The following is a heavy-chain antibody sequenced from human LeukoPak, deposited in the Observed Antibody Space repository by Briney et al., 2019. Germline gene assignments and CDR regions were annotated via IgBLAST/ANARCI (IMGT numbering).Heavy chain of an antibody. CDR1: GDSVSSNSAA. J-gene: IGHJ6*03. D-gene: IGHD6-19*01. V-gene: IGHV6-1*01. CDR3: ARGVAVAVGPYYYYMDV. Sequence: SQTLSLTCALSGDSVSSNSAAWNWIRQSPSRGLEWLGRTYYRSKWYNDYAVSVKSRITINPDTSKNQFSLQLNSVTPEDTAVYYCARGVAVAVGPYYYYMDVWGKGTTVTVSS. CDR2: TYYRSKWYN.